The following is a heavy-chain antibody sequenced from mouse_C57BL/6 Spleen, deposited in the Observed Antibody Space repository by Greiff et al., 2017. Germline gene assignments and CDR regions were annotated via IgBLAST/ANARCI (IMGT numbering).Heavy chain of an antibody. D-gene: IGHD1-1*01. CDR3: ARDGYGSSLAY. CDR2: INYDGSST. V-gene: IGHV5-16*01. Sequence: EVKVVESEGGLVQPGSSMKLSCTASGFTFSDYYMAWVRQVPEKGLEWVANINYDGSSTYYLDSLKSRFIISRDNAKNSLYLQMSSLKSEDTATYYCARDGYGSSLAYWGQGTLVTVSA. J-gene: IGHJ3*01. CDR1: GFTFSDYY.